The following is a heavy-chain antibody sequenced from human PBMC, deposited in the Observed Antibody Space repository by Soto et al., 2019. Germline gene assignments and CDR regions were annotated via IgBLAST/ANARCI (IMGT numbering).Heavy chain of an antibody. CDR2: IYYSGST. Sequence: SETLSLTCTVTGDSISSRSYYWGWIRQPPGKGLEWIGSIYYSGSTYNNPSLRSRVSISVDTSKNQFSLKLSSVTAADTAVYYCASRLVTYFDYWGQGTLVTVSS. V-gene: IGHV4-39*01. J-gene: IGHJ4*02. CDR3: ASRLVTYFDY. CDR1: GDSISSRSYY. D-gene: IGHD2-21*02.